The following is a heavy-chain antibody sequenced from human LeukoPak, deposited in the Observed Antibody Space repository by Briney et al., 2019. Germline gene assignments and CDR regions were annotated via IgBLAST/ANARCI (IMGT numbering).Heavy chain of an antibody. CDR2: ISAYNGNT. V-gene: IGHV1-18*01. Sequence: GSVKVSCKASGYTFTSYGISWVRQAPGQGLEWMGWISAYNGNTNHAQKLQGRVTMTTDTSTSTAYMELRSLRSDDTAVYYCARVFSEYGSGSLVDYWGQGTLVTVSS. CDR3: ARVFSEYGSGSLVDY. D-gene: IGHD3-10*01. CDR1: GYTFTSYG. J-gene: IGHJ4*02.